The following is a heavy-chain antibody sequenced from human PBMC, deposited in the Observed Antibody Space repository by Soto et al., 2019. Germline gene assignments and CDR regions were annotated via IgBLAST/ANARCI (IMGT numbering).Heavy chain of an antibody. CDR2: ISSSSSTI. V-gene: IGHV3-48*02. CDR1: GFTFISYS. Sequence: GGSLRLSCAASGFTFISYSMNWVRQAPGKGLEWVSYISSSSSTIYYADSVKGRFTISRDNAKNSLYLQMNSLRDEDTAVYYCARDQRYYDFWSGYYHSQPFDYWGQGTLVTVSS. CDR3: ARDQRYYDFWSGYYHSQPFDY. J-gene: IGHJ4*02. D-gene: IGHD3-3*01.